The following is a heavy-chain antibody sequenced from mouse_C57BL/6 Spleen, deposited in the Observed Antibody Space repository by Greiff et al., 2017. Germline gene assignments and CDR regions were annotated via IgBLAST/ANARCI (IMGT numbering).Heavy chain of an antibody. D-gene: IGHD2-4*01. J-gene: IGHJ2*01. CDR2: IYPGDGDT. Sequence: QVQLQQSGPELVKPGASVKISCKASGYAFSSSWMNWVKQRPGKGLEWIGRIYPGDGDTNYNGKFKGKATLTADKSSSTAYMQLSSLTSEDSAVYFCAREGNYDEGAFDYWGQGTTLTVSS. CDR3: AREGNYDEGAFDY. CDR1: GYAFSSSW. V-gene: IGHV1-82*01.